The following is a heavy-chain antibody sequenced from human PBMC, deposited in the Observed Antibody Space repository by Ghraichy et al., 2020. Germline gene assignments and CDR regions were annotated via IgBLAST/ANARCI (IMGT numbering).Heavy chain of an antibody. V-gene: IGHV4-59*01. CDR2: IFYTGTA. CDR1: GGSMSPFH. J-gene: IGHJ4*02. D-gene: IGHD2-21*02. CDR3: ARVMTSYCGGDCYSHYFAF. Sequence: SETLSLTCSVSGGSMSPFHWSWVRNSPGKGLEWIGNIFYTGTATYNSALKSRVTISIDTSTNQFSLKLRSMTAADTAVYYCARVMTSYCGGDCYSHYFAFRGQGTLVTASS.